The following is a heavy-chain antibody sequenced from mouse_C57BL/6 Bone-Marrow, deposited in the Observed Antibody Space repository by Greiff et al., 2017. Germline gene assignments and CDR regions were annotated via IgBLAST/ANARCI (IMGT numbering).Heavy chain of an antibody. CDR1: GYTFTDHT. J-gene: IGHJ1*03. CDR2: IYPRDGST. D-gene: IGHD2-3*01. CDR3: ARGWLQRHWYFDV. V-gene: IGHV1-78*01. Sequence: VQLQQSDAELVKPGASVKISCKVSGYTFTDHTIHWLKQRPEQGLEWIGYIYPRDGSTKYNEKFKGKATLTVDKSSSTAYMQLNSLTSEDSAVYFCARGWLQRHWYFDVWGTGITVTVSS.